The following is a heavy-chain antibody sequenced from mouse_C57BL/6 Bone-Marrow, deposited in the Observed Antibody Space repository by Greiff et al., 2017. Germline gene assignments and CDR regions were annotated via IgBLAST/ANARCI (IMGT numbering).Heavy chain of an antibody. J-gene: IGHJ3*01. CDR1: GFTFSSYG. Sequence: DVKLVESGGDLVKPGGSLKLSCAASGFTFSSYGMSWVRQTPDKRLEWVATISSGGSYTYYPDSVKGRFTNSRDNAKNTLYLQMSSLKSEDTAMYYCARHGGDPAWFAYWGQGTLVTVSA. V-gene: IGHV5-6*02. D-gene: IGHD2-13*01. CDR2: ISSGGSYT. CDR3: ARHGGDPAWFAY.